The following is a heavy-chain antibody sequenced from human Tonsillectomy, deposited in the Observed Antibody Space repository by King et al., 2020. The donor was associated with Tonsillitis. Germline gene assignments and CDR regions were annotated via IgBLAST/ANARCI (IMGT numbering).Heavy chain of an antibody. V-gene: IGHV3-23*04. CDR1: GFTFSTYA. D-gene: IGHD6-19*01. J-gene: IGHJ5*02. Sequence: VQLEESGGGLVQPGGSLRLSCAASGFTFSTYAISWGRQAPGKGLEWVSAISASGGSTYYADSVKGRFTSSRDKSKNTLYLQMNSLRAEDTAVYYCAKDMGGWLIQGRVWFDPWGQGTRVTVSS. CDR3: AKDMGGWLIQGRVWFDP. CDR2: ISASGGST.